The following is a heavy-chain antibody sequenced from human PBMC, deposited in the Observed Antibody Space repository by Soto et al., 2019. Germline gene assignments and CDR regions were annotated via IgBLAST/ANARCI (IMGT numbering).Heavy chain of an antibody. CDR2: ISAYNGDT. D-gene: IGHD1-26*01. V-gene: IGHV1-18*01. Sequence: GASVKVSCKASGYTFTSYGMSWVRQAPGQGLEWMGWISAYNGDTNYAQKLQGRVTMTTDTSTSTAYMELRSLRSDDTAVYYCARRHDFGVGATNLDFDYWGQGTLVTVSS. CDR1: GYTFTSYG. J-gene: IGHJ4*02. CDR3: ARRHDFGVGATNLDFDY.